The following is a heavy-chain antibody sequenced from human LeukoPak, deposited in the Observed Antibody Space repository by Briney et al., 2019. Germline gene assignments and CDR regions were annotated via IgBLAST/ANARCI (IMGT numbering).Heavy chain of an antibody. J-gene: IGHJ4*02. CDR1: GYTFTTHG. CDR3: ARDWPTVITDY. CDR2: ISTGKGDT. V-gene: IGHV1-18*01. D-gene: IGHD4-11*01. Sequence: ASVKVSCKTSGYTFTTHGISWVRQAPGQGLEWMGWISTGKGDTNYAQKFRGRLTVTTDRSTSTAYMELRSLSSDDTAVYYCARDWPTVITDYWGQGTLVTVSS.